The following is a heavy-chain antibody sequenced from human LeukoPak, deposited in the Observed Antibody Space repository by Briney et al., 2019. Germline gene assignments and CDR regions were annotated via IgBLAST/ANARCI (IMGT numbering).Heavy chain of an antibody. CDR1: GGSISRDWY. CDR3: ARAKRDYFDNSGYESYYYYMDV. D-gene: IGHD3-22*01. V-gene: IGHV4-38-2*02. CDR2: IYRNGDT. J-gene: IGHJ6*03. Sequence: SETLSLTCSVSGGSISRDWYWGWVRQPPGNGLEWIGAIYRNGDTYYIPSLKSRVTISLDTSKNQFSLRLNSVTAADTAVYYCARAKRDYFDNSGYESYYYYMDVWGKGTTVTVSS.